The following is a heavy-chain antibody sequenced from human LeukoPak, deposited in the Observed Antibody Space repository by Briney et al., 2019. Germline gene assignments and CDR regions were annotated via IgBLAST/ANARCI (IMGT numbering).Heavy chain of an antibody. V-gene: IGHV1-8*03. CDR1: GYTFTSYD. D-gene: IGHD3-3*01. J-gene: IGHJ6*03. CDR3: ARGTDYDFWSGYYTDYYYYYYMDV. CDR2: MNPNSGNT. Sequence: ASVKVSCKASGYTFTSYDINWVRQATGQGLEWMGWMNPNSGNTGYAQKFQGRVTITRNTSISTAYMELSSLRSEDTAVYYCARGTDYDFWSGYYTDYYYYYYMDVWGKGTTVTVSS.